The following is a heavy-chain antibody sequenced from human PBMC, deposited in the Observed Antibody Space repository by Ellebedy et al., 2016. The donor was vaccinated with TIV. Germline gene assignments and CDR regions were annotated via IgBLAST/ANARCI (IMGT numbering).Heavy chain of an antibody. V-gene: IGHV3-23*01. J-gene: IGHJ6*04. CDR2: VSGNSGNT. Sequence: GESLKISCAASGFTFTTSAMTWVRQTPGKRLEWVSTVSGNSGNTYYADTVKGRFTVSRDNSKNTLYLQMNSLTAEDTAVYYCARELWSGDVWGKGTTVTVSS. D-gene: IGHD3-10*01. CDR3: ARELWSGDV. CDR1: GFTFTTSA.